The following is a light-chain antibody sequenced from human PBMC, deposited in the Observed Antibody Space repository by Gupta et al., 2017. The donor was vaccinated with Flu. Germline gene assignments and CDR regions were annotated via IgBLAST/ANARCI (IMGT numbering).Light chain of an antibody. CDR1: SSTIGGNT. J-gene: IGLJ3*02. CDR2: SNV. Sequence: QSVLTQPPSASGTPGQRVTISCSGTSSTIGGNTVNWYLQLPGTAPKLLIFSNVERPSGVTDRFSGSKSGTSASLAISGLQSDDEGDYYCAVWDDNLNGPVFGGGTKLTVL. V-gene: IGLV1-44*01. CDR3: AVWDDNLNGPV.